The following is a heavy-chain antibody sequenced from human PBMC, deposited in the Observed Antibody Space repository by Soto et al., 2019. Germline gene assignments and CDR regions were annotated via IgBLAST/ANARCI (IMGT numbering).Heavy chain of an antibody. CDR2: ISNSGST. D-gene: IGHD1-26*01. V-gene: IGHV4-39*01. CDR3: ARHRGPRIVTGDLGP. CDR1: GGSISSSTYY. Sequence: NPSETLSLTCTVSGGSISSSTYYWAWIRQPPGKGLEWIGTISNSGSTYYKPPLESRVTISVDTSKNQFSLKLSSVTAADTAVYYCARHRGPRIVTGDLGPWGQGTLVTVSS. J-gene: IGHJ5*02.